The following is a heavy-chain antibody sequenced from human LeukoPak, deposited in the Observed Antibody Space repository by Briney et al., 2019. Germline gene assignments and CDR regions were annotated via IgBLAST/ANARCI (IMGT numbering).Heavy chain of an antibody. CDR3: ARDVGYCSGGSCYYGWFDP. Sequence: SETLSLTCTVSGDSISSSNYYWAWIRQPPGKGLEWIGYIYYSGSTNYNPSLKSRVTISVDTSKNQFSLKLSSVTAADTAVYYCARDVGYCSGGSCYYGWFDPWGQGTLVTVSS. CDR1: GDSISSSNYY. J-gene: IGHJ5*02. D-gene: IGHD2-15*01. CDR2: IYYSGST. V-gene: IGHV4-61*01.